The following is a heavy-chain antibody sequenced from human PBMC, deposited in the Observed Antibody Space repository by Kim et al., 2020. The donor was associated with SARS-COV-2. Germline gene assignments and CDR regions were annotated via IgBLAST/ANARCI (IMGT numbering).Heavy chain of an antibody. CDR3: ARNRAARLIDY. CDR2: ST. V-gene: IGHV4-34*01. J-gene: IGHJ4*02. D-gene: IGHD6-6*01. Sequence: STNYNPSLKSRVTISVDTSKNQFSLKLSSVTAADTAVYYCARNRAARLIDYWGQGTLVTVSS.